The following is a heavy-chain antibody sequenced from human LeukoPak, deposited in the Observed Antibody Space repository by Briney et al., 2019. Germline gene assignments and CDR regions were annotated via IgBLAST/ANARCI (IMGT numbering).Heavy chain of an antibody. D-gene: IGHD6-13*01. CDR3: ARGPPESSSSDY. J-gene: IGHJ4*02. CDR2: MKPDNGDT. Sequence: AASVKVSCKAAAYTITSDDINGVRQATGQGREWMGWMKPDNGDTGYAQKFQGRVTMTRDTSISTAYMELSSLTTEDKAVYYCARGPPESSSSDYWGQGTLVTVSS. V-gene: IGHV1-8*02. CDR1: AYTITSDD.